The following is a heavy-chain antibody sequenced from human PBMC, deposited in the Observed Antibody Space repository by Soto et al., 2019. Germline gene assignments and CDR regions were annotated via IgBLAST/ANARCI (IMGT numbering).Heavy chain of an antibody. Sequence: SETLSLTCAVYGGSFSGYYWSWIRQPPGKGLEWIGEINHSGSTNYNPSLKSRVTISVDTSITTAYMELSRLRSGDTAVYYCAREPATAKPEGVDFWGQGTLVTVSS. J-gene: IGHJ4*02. V-gene: IGHV4-34*01. CDR2: INHSGST. CDR1: GGSFSGYY. CDR3: AREPATAKPEGVDF. D-gene: IGHD1-1*01.